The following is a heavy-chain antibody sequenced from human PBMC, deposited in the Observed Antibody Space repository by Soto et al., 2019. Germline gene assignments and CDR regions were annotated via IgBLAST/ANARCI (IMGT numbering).Heavy chain of an antibody. D-gene: IGHD6-19*01. CDR3: AREIVQWLVGAHAFDI. CDR2: IIPILGIA. J-gene: IGHJ3*02. V-gene: IGHV1-69*04. CDR1: GGTFSSYT. Sequence: ASVKVSCKASGGTFSSYTISWVRQAPGQGLEWMGRIIPILGIANYAQKFQGRVTITADKSTSTAYMELSSLRSEDTAVYYCAREIVQWLVGAHAFDIWGQGTMVTVSS.